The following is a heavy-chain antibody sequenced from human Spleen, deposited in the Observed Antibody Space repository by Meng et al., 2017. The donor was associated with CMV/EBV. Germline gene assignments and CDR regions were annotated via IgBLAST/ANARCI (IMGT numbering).Heavy chain of an antibody. CDR3: AREGKDYDFWSGYYYYGMDV. CDR1: GFSFRSYS. CDR2: ISSSSLNI. D-gene: IGHD3-3*01. J-gene: IGHJ6*02. V-gene: IGHV3-48*04. Sequence: GESLKISCAASGFSFRSYSMNWVRQAPGQGLEWVSYISSSSLNIFYSDSVKGRFTISRDNAKNSLYLQMNSLRAEDMAVYYCAREGKDYDFWSGYYYYGMDVWGQGTTVTVSS.